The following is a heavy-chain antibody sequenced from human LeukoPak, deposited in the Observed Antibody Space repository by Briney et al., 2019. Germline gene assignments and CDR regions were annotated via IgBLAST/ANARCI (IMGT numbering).Heavy chain of an antibody. J-gene: IGHJ4*02. Sequence: PGGSLRLSCAASGFTFSSYSMNWVRQAPGKGLEWVSSISSSSSYIYYADSVKGRFTISRDNAKNSLYLQMNSLRAEDTAVYYCARDWNQQIVGATSAAGYWGQGTLVTVSS. CDR3: ARDWNQQIVGATSAAGY. CDR1: GFTFSSYS. V-gene: IGHV3-21*01. D-gene: IGHD1-26*01. CDR2: ISSSSSYI.